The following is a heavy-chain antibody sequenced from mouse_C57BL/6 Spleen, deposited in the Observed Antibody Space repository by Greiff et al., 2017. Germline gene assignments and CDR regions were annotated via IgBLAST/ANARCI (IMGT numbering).Heavy chain of an antibody. CDR1: GFTFSSYA. CDR2: ISSGGDYI. CDR3: TRGHGSSYCFDY. Sequence: EVKLVESGEGLVKPGGSLKLSCAASGFTFSSYAMSWVRQTPEKRLEWVAYISSGGDYIYYADTVKGRFTISRDNARNTLYLQMSSLKSEDTAMYYCTRGHGSSYCFDYWGQGTTLTVSS. V-gene: IGHV5-9-1*02. J-gene: IGHJ2*01. D-gene: IGHD1-1*01.